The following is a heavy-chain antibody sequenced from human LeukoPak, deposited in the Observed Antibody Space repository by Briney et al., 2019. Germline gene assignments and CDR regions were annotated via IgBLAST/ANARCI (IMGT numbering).Heavy chain of an antibody. J-gene: IGHJ4*02. D-gene: IGHD3-22*01. CDR1: GFTFSSYG. CDR2: ISYDGNNK. V-gene: IGHV3-30*18. Sequence: GGSLRLSCAASGFTFSSYGMHWVRQAPGKGLEWVALISYDGNNKYYADSVKGRYTISRDNSKNTLYLQMNSLRAEDTAVYYCAKDYYDSSGYFDYWGQGTLVTVSS. CDR3: AKDYYDSSGYFDY.